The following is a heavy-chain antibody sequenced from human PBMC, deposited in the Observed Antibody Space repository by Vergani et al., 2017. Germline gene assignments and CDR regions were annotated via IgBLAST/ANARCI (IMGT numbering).Heavy chain of an antibody. CDR1: GFTFSDYW. Sequence: EVHLVESGGDLVQPGGSLRLSCAASGFTFSDYWMSWLRQTPGKGLEWVAYIKQDGSEKYYVDSVQGRFTISRDNAKDSLYLQMNSLRAEDTAVYYCARDCTSGGCPDNYGMDVWGQGATVTVSS. V-gene: IGHV3-7*01. J-gene: IGHJ6*02. D-gene: IGHD2-8*01. CDR2: IKQDGSEK. CDR3: ARDCTSGGCPDNYGMDV.